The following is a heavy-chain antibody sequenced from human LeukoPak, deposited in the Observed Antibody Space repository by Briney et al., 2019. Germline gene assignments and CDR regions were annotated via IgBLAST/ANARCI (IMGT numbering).Heavy chain of an antibody. CDR3: AKSLFTSATGTGRAFHI. J-gene: IGHJ3*02. CDR1: GFSFSAYP. Sequence: GGSLRLSCAASGFSFSAYPLGWVRQAPGKGLQWLSGISASGDVTFHADRVKGRFAISRDNSKNTLYLQMTGLRAGDTAEYYCAKSLFTSATGTGRAFHIWGQGTMVTVSS. V-gene: IGHV3-23*01. D-gene: IGHD1-1*01. CDR2: ISASGDVT.